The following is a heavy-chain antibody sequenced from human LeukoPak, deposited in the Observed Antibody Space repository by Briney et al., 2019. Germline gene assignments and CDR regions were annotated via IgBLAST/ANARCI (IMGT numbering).Heavy chain of an antibody. Sequence: QTGGSLRLSCAASGFSFSSNAMHWVRQAPGKGLEWVAMVSYDGRNEYYADSLKGPFTISRDNSKNTLYLQMNSLRAEDTAVYYCVRDGAPYCASTVCYAFDIWGQGTVVTVSS. CDR3: VRDGAPYCASTVCYAFDI. J-gene: IGHJ3*02. CDR1: GFSFSSNA. D-gene: IGHD2/OR15-2a*01. V-gene: IGHV3-30*04. CDR2: VSYDGRNE.